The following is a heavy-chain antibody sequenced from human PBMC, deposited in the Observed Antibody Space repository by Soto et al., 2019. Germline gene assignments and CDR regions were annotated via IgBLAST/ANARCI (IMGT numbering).Heavy chain of an antibody. Sequence: GGSLRLSCAASGFTFSSYSMNWVLQAPWKGLEWVSSISSSSSYIYYADSVKGRFTISRDNAKNSLYLQMNSLRAEDTAVYYCARVLTPGDAFDIWGQGTMVTVSS. CDR2: ISSSSSYI. CDR3: ARVLTPGDAFDI. CDR1: GFTFSSYS. V-gene: IGHV3-21*01. J-gene: IGHJ3*02.